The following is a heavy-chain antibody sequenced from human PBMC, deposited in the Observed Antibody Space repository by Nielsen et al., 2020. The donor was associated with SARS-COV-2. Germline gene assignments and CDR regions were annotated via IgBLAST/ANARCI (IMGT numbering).Heavy chain of an antibody. Sequence: GESLKISCAASRFTFSSYAMSWVRQAPVKGLEWVSSINYSGGSTYYADYVKGRFTISRDNAKNTLYPQMSSLRAEDTAVYYCASASAHVWGPGTMVTVSS. CDR1: RFTFSSYA. V-gene: IGHV3-23*01. CDR3: ASASAHV. CDR2: INYSGGST. J-gene: IGHJ3*01. D-gene: IGHD3-16*01.